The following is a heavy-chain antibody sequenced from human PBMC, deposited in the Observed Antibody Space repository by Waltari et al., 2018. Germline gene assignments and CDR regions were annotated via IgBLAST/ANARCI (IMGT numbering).Heavy chain of an antibody. CDR3: ARPYSGYGSAFDI. D-gene: IGHD5-12*01. Sequence: EVQLLESGGGLVQPGGSLRLSCAASGFTFSSYAMSWVRQAPGKGLEWVSVIYSGGSTYYADSVKGRFTISRDNSKNTLYLQMNSLRAEDTAVYYCARPYSGYGSAFDIWGQGTMVTVSS. J-gene: IGHJ3*02. V-gene: IGHV3-23*03. CDR1: GFTFSSYA. CDR2: IYSGGST.